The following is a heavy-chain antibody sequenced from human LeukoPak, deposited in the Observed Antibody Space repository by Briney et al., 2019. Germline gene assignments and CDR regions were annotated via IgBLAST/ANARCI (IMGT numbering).Heavy chain of an antibody. CDR3: ARSRALSGGWLASEL. D-gene: IGHD6-19*01. CDR1: GYTFTDYY. V-gene: IGHV1-46*04. CDR2: INPSAGST. J-gene: IGHJ4*02. Sequence: GASVKVSCKASGYTFTDYYIHWVRQAPGQGLEWMRLINPSAGSTTYAQKLRGRVTMTSVTSTRTVYMELSSLTSGDRGVYYCARSRALSGGWLASELRGQGTLVTVSS.